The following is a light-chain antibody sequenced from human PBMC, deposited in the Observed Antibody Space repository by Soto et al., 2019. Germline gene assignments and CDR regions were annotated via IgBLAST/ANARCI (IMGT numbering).Light chain of an antibody. CDR1: QSRESNF. CDR2: ASS. Sequence: EIVLTQSPGTLSLSPGERATLSCKTSQSRESNFLAWYQHKPGQAPRLLIYASSNRATGIPDRFSGSASGTDFTLTIDRLVADGFAVYYCQLYGISPSLGQGTRLEI. CDR3: QLYGISPS. V-gene: IGKV3-20*01. J-gene: IGKJ5*01.